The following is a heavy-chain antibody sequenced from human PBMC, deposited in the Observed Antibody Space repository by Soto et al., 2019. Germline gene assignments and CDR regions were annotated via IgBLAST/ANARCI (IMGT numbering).Heavy chain of an antibody. J-gene: IGHJ6*02. CDR3: ARGGGTRPGRGYYYGMDV. CDR2: ISSAGNSE. D-gene: IGHD6-6*01. Sequence: QVQLVESGGGVVQPGRSLRLSCAASGFAFSSYAIHWVRQAQGKGLEWVAVISSAGNSEYYGDSVRGRFSISRDNSKNKLYLQMNSLKTVDTAVYYCARGGGTRPGRGYYYGMDVWGQGATVTVSS. V-gene: IGHV3-30-3*01. CDR1: GFAFSSYA.